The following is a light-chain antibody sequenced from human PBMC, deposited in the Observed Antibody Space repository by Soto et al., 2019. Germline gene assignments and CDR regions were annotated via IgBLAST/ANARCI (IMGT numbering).Light chain of an antibody. CDR2: DAS. Sequence: EIDMTEAPSSLSSSVGDRVPITCQASQNINNYLNWYQQKPGRAPKLLIYDASNLEAGVPSRFRGSGSGTDFTFTISRLQPEDIATYYCQQYENLPTFGQGTRLEIK. CDR1: QNINNY. V-gene: IGKV1-33*01. J-gene: IGKJ5*01. CDR3: QQYENLPT.